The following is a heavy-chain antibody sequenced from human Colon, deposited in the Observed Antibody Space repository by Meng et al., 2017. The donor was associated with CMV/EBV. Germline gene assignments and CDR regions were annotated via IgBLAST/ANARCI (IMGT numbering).Heavy chain of an antibody. CDR3: TRGYSGIDIYAFDI. J-gene: IGHJ3*02. CDR2: AANKADSYTT. Sequence: GGSLRLSCAGSGFIFSDHYIDWVRQAPGKGLEWVGRAANKADSYTTEYAASVKGRFTFSRDDSENSVYLQMNSLKSEDTAVYYCTRGYSGIDIYAFDIWGQG. CDR1: GFIFSDHY. D-gene: IGHD1-26*01. V-gene: IGHV3-72*01.